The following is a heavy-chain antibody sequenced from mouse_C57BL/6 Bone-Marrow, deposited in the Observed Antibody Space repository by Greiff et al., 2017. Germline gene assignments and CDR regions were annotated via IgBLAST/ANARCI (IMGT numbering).Heavy chain of an antibody. J-gene: IGHJ3*01. D-gene: IGHD2-5*01. Sequence: EVQLVESVAELVRPGASVKLSCTASGFNIKNTYMHWVKQRPEQGLEWIGRIDPANGNTNYAPKFQGKATITADTSSNTAYRQLSSLTSEDTAIYYCANDSIYFAWFAYWGQGTLVTVSA. CDR2: IDPANGNT. CDR1: GFNIKNTY. V-gene: IGHV14-3*01. CDR3: ANDSIYFAWFAY.